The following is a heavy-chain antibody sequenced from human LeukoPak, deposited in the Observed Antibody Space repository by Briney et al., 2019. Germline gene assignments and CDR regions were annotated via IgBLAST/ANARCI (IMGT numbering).Heavy chain of an antibody. Sequence: PGGSLRLSCTASGFTFSSYGMHWVRQAPGKGLEWVAVISYDGSNKYYADSVKGRFTISRDNSKNTLYLQMSSLRAEDTAVYYCARDDFTQAGFDYWGQGTLVTVSS. CDR1: GFTFSSYG. D-gene: IGHD3/OR15-3a*01. CDR3: ARDDFTQAGFDY. V-gene: IGHV3-30*03. CDR2: ISYDGSNK. J-gene: IGHJ4*02.